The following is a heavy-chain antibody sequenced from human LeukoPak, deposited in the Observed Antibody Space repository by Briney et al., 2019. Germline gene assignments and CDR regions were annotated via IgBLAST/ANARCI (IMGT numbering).Heavy chain of an antibody. CDR1: GFTFSSYS. D-gene: IGHD5-24*01. CDR2: ISSSSSYI. J-gene: IGHJ4*02. Sequence: PGGSLRLSCAASGFTFSSYSMNWVRQAPGKGLEWVSSISSSSSYIYYADSVKGRFTISRDNAKNSLYLQMNSLRAEDTAVYYCARDMGDGYNHFDYWGQGTLVTVSS. CDR3: ARDMGDGYNHFDY. V-gene: IGHV3-21*01.